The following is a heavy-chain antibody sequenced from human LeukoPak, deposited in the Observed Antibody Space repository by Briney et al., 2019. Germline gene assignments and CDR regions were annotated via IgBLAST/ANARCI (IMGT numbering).Heavy chain of an antibody. CDR3: AATPTIAAAGIIGIDY. J-gene: IGHJ4*02. V-gene: IGHV1-24*01. CDR1: GYTLTELS. Sequence: ASVKVSCKVSGYTLTELSMHWVRQAPGEGLEWMGGFDPEDGETIYAQKFQGRVSMTEDTSTDTAYMELSSLRSEDTAVYYCAATPTIAAAGIIGIDYWGQGTLVTVSS. D-gene: IGHD6-13*01. CDR2: FDPEDGET.